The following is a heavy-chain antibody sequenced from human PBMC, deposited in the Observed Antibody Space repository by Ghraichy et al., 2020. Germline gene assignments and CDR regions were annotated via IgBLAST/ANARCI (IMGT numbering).Heavy chain of an antibody. CDR2: ISYSGST. V-gene: IGHV4-39*01. CDR3: ARRSTGVRDRFDP. D-gene: IGHD3-10*01. CDR1: GGSISSTTYY. Sequence: SETLSLTCTVSGGSISSTTYYWGWIRQPPGKGLEWIGSISYSGSTNYNPSLKSRVTIFVDTSKNQFSLRLTSVTAADTAVYYCARRSTGVRDRFDPWGQGTLVTVSS. J-gene: IGHJ5*02.